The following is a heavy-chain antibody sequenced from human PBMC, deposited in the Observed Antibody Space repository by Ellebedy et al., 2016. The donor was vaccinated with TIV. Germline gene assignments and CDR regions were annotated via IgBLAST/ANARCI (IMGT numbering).Heavy chain of an antibody. V-gene: IGHV3-21*01. CDR2: ISSSSYI. CDR3: ARGIVVVGFDP. D-gene: IGHD2-2*01. CDR1: GFTFSSYS. J-gene: IGHJ5*02. Sequence: GESLKISXAASGFTFSSYSMNWVRQAPGKGLEWVSSISSSSYIYYADSVKGRFTISRDNAKNSLYLQMNSLRAEDTAVYYCARGIVVVGFDPWGQGTLVTVSS.